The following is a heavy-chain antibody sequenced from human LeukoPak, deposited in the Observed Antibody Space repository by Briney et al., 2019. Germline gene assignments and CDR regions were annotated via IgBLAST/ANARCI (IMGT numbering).Heavy chain of an antibody. V-gene: IGHV4-61*02. D-gene: IGHD1-26*01. CDR3: ARTSGSYWTGDAFDI. CDR2: IYTSGST. J-gene: IGHJ3*02. Sequence: SETLSLTCTVSGGSINSGGYYWSWIRQPAGKGLEWIGRIYTSGSTNYNPSLKSRVTISVDTSKNQFSLKLSSVTAADTAVYYCARTSGSYWTGDAFDIWGQGTMVTVSS. CDR1: GGSINSGGYY.